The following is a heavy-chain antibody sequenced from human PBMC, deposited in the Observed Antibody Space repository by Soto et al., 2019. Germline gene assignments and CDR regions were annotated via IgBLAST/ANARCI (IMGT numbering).Heavy chain of an antibody. CDR3: ARVFSHYDSSGYYYYLDY. CDR1: GGTFSSYA. V-gene: IGHV1-69*13. J-gene: IGHJ4*02. CDR2: IIPIFGTA. Sequence: SVKVSCKASGGTFSSYAISWVRQAPGQGLEWMGGIIPIFGTANYAQKFQGRVTITADESTSTAYMELSSLRSEDTAVYYCARVFSHYDSSGYYYYLDYWGQGTLVTVS. D-gene: IGHD3-22*01.